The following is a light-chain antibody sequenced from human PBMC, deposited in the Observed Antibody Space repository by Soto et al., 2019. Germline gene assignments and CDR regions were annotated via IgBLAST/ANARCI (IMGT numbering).Light chain of an antibody. CDR2: AAS. V-gene: IGKV1-27*01. J-gene: IGKJ2*01. CDR1: QGISSY. CDR3: QKYNSAPQT. Sequence: DIQMTQSPSSLSASVGDRVTITCRASQGISSYLAWYQQKPGKVPKLLIYAASTLQSGVPSRFSGIGSGTDFTLTISSLQPEDVATYYCQKYNSAPQTFGQGTKLEIK.